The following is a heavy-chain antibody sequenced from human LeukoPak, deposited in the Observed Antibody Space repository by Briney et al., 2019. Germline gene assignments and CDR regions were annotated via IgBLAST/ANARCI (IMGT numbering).Heavy chain of an antibody. D-gene: IGHD5-18*01. CDR2: INHSGST. CDR1: GGSFSGYY. J-gene: IGHJ4*02. Sequence: SETLSLTCAVYGGSFSGYYWSWIRQPPGKGLEWIGEINHSGSTNYSPSLKSRVTISVDTSKNQFSLKLSSVTAADTAVYYCARRGIQLWSHWGQGTLVTVSS. V-gene: IGHV4-34*01. CDR3: ARRGIQLWSH.